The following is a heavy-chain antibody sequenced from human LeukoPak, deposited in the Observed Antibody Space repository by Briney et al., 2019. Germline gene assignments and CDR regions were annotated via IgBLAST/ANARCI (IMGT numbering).Heavy chain of an antibody. CDR3: ARVSPGLEYYDILTGAKDDAFDI. CDR1: GGSISSYY. CDR2: IYYSGST. Sequence: PSETLSLTCTVSGGSISSYYWSWIRQPPGKGLEWIGYIYYSGSTNYNPSLKSRVTISVDTSKNQFSLKLSSVTAADTAVYYCARVSPGLEYYDILTGAKDDAFDIWGQGTMVTVSS. D-gene: IGHD3-9*01. J-gene: IGHJ3*02. V-gene: IGHV4-59*01.